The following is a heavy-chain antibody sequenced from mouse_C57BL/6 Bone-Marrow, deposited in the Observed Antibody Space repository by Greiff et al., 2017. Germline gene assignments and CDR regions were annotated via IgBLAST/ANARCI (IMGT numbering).Heavy chain of an antibody. Sequence: QVQLKQSGAELVKPGASVKISCKASGYAFSSYWMNWVKQRPGKGLEWIGQIYPGDGDTNYNGKFKGKATLTADKSSSTAYMQLSSLTSEDSAVYFCATHYYGSREYFDYWGQGTTLTVSS. V-gene: IGHV1-80*01. CDR3: ATHYYGSREYFDY. CDR2: IYPGDGDT. J-gene: IGHJ2*01. CDR1: GYAFSSYW. D-gene: IGHD1-1*01.